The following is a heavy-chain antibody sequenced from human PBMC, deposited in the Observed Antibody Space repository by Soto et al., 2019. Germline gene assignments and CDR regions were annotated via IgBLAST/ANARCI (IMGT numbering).Heavy chain of an antibody. CDR1: GGTFRTNA. CDR2: IIPIFPTP. J-gene: IGHJ6*02. CDR3: ANEKDRQQLGGNSDSSMDV. V-gene: IGHV1-69*12. D-gene: IGHD1-7*01. Sequence: QVQLVQSGAEVKKPGSSVKISCKAFGGTFRTNAFSWVRQAPGQGLEWMGGIIPIFPTPDYPQKFQGRVTITADESTTTTYMELSSLRSEDTATCYCANEKDRQQLGGNSDSSMDVWGQGTTVTVSS.